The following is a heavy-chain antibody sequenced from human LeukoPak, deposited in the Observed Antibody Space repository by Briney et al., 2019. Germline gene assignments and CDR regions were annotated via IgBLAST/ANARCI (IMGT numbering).Heavy chain of an antibody. Sequence: PSETLSLTCTVSGASISSYYWSWIRQPPGKGLEWIGYIYYSGSTNYNPSLKSRVTISVDTSKNQFSLKLSSVTAADTAVYYCARYDFWRGDFDYWGQGTLVTVSS. J-gene: IGHJ4*02. CDR1: GASISSYY. D-gene: IGHD3-3*01. CDR3: ARYDFWRGDFDY. V-gene: IGHV4-59*01. CDR2: IYYSGST.